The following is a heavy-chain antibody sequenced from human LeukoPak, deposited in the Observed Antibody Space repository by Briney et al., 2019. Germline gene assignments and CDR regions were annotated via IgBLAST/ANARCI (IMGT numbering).Heavy chain of an antibody. J-gene: IGHJ6*02. CDR3: ARGSAGYGPGMDV. V-gene: IGHV3-48*03. CDR2: ISSSGSTI. Sequence: GGSLRLSCAVSGFTFSRNAMNWVRQAPGKGLESVSYISSSGSTIYYADSVKGRFTISRDNAKDSLYLQMHSLRADDTAVYYCARGSAGYGPGMDVWGQGTTVTVSS. D-gene: IGHD5-12*01. CDR1: GFTFSRNA.